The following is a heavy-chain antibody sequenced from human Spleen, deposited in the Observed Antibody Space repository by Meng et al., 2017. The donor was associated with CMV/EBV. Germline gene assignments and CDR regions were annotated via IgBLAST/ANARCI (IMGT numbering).Heavy chain of an antibody. J-gene: IGHJ4*02. V-gene: IGHV4-39*07. CDR2: LFYRGGA. Sequence: SETLSLTCTVSGGSISSSDYYWGWIRQPPGKGLEWVGSLFYRGGAYYSPSLKSRVAISIDTSKRQFSLKLSSVTAADTAVYYCASQTEYSAYELFFDYWGQGTLVTVSS. CDR3: ASQTEYSAYELFFDY. D-gene: IGHD5-12*01. CDR1: GGSISSSDYY.